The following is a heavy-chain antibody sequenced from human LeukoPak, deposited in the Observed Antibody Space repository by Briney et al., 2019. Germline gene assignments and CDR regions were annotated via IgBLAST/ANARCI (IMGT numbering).Heavy chain of an antibody. Sequence: QPGGSLRLSCAASGFTFSSYGMHWVRQTPGKGLEWVALIRYDGSTKYYADSVKGRFTISRDNSKNTLYLQMSSLRAEDTAVYYCAKDLYTSGWPGYWGQGTLVSVSS. CDR2: IRYDGSTK. J-gene: IGHJ4*02. D-gene: IGHD6-19*01. V-gene: IGHV3-30*02. CDR3: AKDLYTSGWPGY. CDR1: GFTFSSYG.